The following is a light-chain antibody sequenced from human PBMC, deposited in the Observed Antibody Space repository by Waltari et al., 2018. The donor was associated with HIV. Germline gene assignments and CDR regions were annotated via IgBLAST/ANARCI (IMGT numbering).Light chain of an antibody. CDR1: TSIIGNNF. J-gene: IGLJ3*02. Sequence: QSVLTQPPSVSAAPGQKVTISCSGSTSIIGNNFVSWYQQFPGTAPKLLIDDNKKRPSGIPDRVAGSRSGTSATLGITGLQTGDEAEYYCGTWDNSLSAWVFGGGTKVTVL. CDR2: DNK. V-gene: IGLV1-51*01. CDR3: GTWDNSLSAWV.